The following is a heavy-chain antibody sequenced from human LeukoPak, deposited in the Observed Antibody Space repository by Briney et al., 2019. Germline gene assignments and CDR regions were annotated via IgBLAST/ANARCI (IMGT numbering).Heavy chain of an antibody. D-gene: IGHD3-3*01. CDR3: ARVYDFWSGLDGMDV. CDR1: GYTSTSYD. Sequence: ASVKASCKASGYTSTSYDINWVRQATGQGLEWMGWMNPNSGNTGYAQKFQGGVTMTRNTSISTAYMELSSLRSEDTAVYYCARVYDFWSGLDGMDVWGQGTTVTVSS. J-gene: IGHJ6*02. CDR2: MNPNSGNT. V-gene: IGHV1-8*01.